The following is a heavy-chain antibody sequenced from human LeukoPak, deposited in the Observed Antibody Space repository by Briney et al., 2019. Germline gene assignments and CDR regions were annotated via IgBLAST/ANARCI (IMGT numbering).Heavy chain of an antibody. D-gene: IGHD2-15*01. Sequence: GGSLRLSCAASGFTFSSYSMNWVRQAPGKGLEWVSYISSSSSTIYYAGSVKGRFTIFRDNAKNSLYLQMNSLRAEDTAVYYCAREGGGSPFDYWGQGTLVTVSS. V-gene: IGHV3-48*01. J-gene: IGHJ4*02. CDR3: AREGGGSPFDY. CDR2: ISSSSSTI. CDR1: GFTFSSYS.